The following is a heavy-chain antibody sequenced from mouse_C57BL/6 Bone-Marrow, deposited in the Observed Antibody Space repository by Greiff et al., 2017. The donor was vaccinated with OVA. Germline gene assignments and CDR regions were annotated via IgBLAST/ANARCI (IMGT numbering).Heavy chain of an antibody. CDR1: GYAFTNYL. J-gene: IGHJ4*01. CDR2: INPGSGGT. Sequence: VQLQQSGAELVRPGTSVKVSCKASGYAFTNYLIEWVKQRPGQGLEWIGVINPGSGGTNYNEKFKGKATLTADKSSSTAYMQLSSLPSEDSAVYFCARPSYYGRAMDYWGQGTSVTVSS. V-gene: IGHV1-54*01. D-gene: IGHD2-10*01. CDR3: ARPSYYGRAMDY.